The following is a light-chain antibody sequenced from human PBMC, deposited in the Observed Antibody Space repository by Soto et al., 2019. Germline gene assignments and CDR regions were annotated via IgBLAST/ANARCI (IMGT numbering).Light chain of an antibody. CDR2: SAS. V-gene: IGKV1-39*01. J-gene: IGKJ3*01. CDR3: QQSYSTPFT. Sequence: DIQMTQSPSSLSASVGDRVTITCRASQSISNYLNWYQQKPGKAPKLLIYSASSLQSGVPSRFSGSGSGTDFTLTIISLQPEDFATYYCQQSYSTPFTFGPGTKVDIK. CDR1: QSISNY.